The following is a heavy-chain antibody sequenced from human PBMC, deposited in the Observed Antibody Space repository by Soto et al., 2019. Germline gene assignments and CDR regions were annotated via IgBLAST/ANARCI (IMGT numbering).Heavy chain of an antibody. V-gene: IGHV3-74*01. D-gene: IGHD3-16*01. CDR1: GFTFSHYL. J-gene: IGHJ4*02. CDR3: TKDTFGAEDY. Sequence: GGALRLSCAASGFTFSHYLMHWVRQAPGKGLMWVSRINGDGSITNYADSVKGRFTISRDNAKNTLYLQMNSLRAEDTAVYYCTKDTFGAEDYWGQGTLVTVSS. CDR2: INGDGSIT.